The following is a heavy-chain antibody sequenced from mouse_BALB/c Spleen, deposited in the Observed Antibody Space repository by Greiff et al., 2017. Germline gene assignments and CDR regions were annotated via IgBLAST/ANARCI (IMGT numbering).Heavy chain of an antibody. Sequence: QVQLQQSGAELAKPGASVKMSCTASGYTFTSYWMHWVKQRPGQSLEWIGYINPSTGYTEYNQKFKEKATLTADKSYSTAYMQLSSLTSEDSAVYYCARRGDDDDWFAYWGQGTLVTVSA. D-gene: IGHD2-4*01. CDR3: ARRGDDDDWFAY. J-gene: IGHJ3*01. V-gene: IGHV1-7*01. CDR1: GYTFTSYW. CDR2: INPSTGYT.